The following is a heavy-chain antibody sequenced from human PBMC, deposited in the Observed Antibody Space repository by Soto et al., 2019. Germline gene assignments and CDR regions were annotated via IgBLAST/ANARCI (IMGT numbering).Heavy chain of an antibody. V-gene: IGHV3-7*01. Sequence: GGSLRLACAGSVFTFSVQWMSWVRQAPGKGLEWVATMNKHXSERHYWYFVKGRFCVSRDNAKNSLYLQMNSLRAEDTAVYYCTKEELYYFPSWGQGTLVTVSS. CDR1: VFTFSVQW. CDR2: MNKHXSER. CDR3: TKEELYYFPS. J-gene: IGHJ4*02. D-gene: IGHD3-10*01.